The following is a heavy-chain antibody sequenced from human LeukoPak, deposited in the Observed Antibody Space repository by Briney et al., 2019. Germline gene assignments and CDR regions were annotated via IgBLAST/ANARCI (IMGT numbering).Heavy chain of an antibody. CDR1: GFSLSTSGMC. CDR2: IDWDDDK. V-gene: IGHV2-70*11. J-gene: IGHJ4*02. Sequence: SGPTLVNPTQTLTLTCTFSGFSLSTSGMCVSWIRQPPGKALEWLARIDWDDDKYYSTSLKTRLTISKDTSKNQVVLTMTNMDPVDTATYYCARIRWGDSSGYRAFDYWGQGTLVTVSS. CDR3: ARIRWGDSSGYRAFDY. D-gene: IGHD3-22*01.